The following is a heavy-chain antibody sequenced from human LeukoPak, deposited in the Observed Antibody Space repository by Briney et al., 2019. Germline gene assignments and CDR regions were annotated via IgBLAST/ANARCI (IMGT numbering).Heavy chain of an antibody. D-gene: IGHD2-15*01. Sequence: GGSLRLSCATSRFTINTYAVNWVRQAPGKGLEWVSAISGNGDITYYADSVRGRFTISRDNSKNTLYLQMNSLRAEDTAVYYCARVKRDCSGGSCYSYDYWGQGTLVTVSS. CDR1: RFTINTYA. CDR3: ARVKRDCSGGSCYSYDY. J-gene: IGHJ4*02. V-gene: IGHV3-23*01. CDR2: ISGNGDIT.